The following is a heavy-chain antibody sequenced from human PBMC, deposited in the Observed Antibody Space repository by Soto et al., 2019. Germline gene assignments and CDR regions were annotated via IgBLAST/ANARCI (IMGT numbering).Heavy chain of an antibody. D-gene: IGHD1-7*01. J-gene: IGHJ5*02. CDR3: AKAPATTCWVDP. V-gene: IGHV3-23*01. CDR1: GFTFSSYA. CDR2: ISGSGGST. Sequence: EVQLLESGGGLVQPGGSLRLSCAASGFTFSSYAMSWVRQAPGKGLEWVSAISGSGGSTYYADSVKGRFTISRDNSKTTLFLQMNSLRAGDTAVYYWAKAPATTCWVDPWGQRTLVAVS.